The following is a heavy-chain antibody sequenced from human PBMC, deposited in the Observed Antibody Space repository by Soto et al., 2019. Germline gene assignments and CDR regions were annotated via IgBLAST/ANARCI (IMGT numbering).Heavy chain of an antibody. CDR3: ARDIHYDIFTCIEYFQP. CDR2: ISGRGVTT. V-gene: IGHV3-23*01. CDR1: GFTFNTYA. J-gene: IGHJ1*01. D-gene: IGHD3-9*01. Sequence: EVRLLESGGGLVQPGGSLRLSCAASGFTFNTYAMNWVRQAPGKGLEWVSAISGRGVTTYYADSVKGRFTISRDKSKNTLYVQMHSLRTADTAIYYCARDIHYDIFTCIEYFQPWGQGTLVTVSS.